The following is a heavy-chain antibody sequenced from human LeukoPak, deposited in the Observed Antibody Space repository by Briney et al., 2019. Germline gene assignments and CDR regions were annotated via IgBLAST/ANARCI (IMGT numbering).Heavy chain of an antibody. CDR1: GFTLSSYA. J-gene: IGHJ4*01. D-gene: IGHD5-12*01. CDR3: AKVTGSRVATITAFDY. CDR2: ISGSGGST. V-gene: IGHV3-23*01. Sequence: GGSLRLSCAASGFTLSSYAMSWVRQAPGKGLEWVSAISGSGGSTYYADSVKGRFTISRDNSKNTLYLQMNSLRAEDTAVYYCAKVTGSRVATITAFDYWGHGTLVTVSS.